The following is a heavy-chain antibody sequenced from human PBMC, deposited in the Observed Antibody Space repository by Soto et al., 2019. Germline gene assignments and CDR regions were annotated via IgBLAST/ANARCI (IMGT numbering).Heavy chain of an antibody. J-gene: IGHJ5*02. V-gene: IGHV4-59*01. CDR3: ARVSVGYCTNGVCYSGWFDP. CDR2: IYYSGST. CDR1: GGSISSYY. Sequence: SETLSLTCTVSGGSISSYYWSWIRQPPGKGLEWIGYIYYSGSTNYNPSLKSRVTISVDTSKNQFSLKLSSVTAADTAVYYCARVSVGYCTNGVCYSGWFDPWGQGTLVTVSS. D-gene: IGHD2-8*01.